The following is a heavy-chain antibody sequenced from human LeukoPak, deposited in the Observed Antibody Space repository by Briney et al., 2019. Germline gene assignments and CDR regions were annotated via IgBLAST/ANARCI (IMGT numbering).Heavy chain of an antibody. D-gene: IGHD5-12*01. CDR2: ISYDGSNK. V-gene: IGHV3-30*04. Sequence: GGSLRLSCAASGFTFSSYAMHWVRQAPGKGLEWVAVISYDGSNKYYADSVKGRFTTSRDNSKNTLYLQMNSLRAEDTAVYYCARPVVLSGYANYWGQGTLVTVSS. J-gene: IGHJ4*02. CDR3: ARPVVLSGYANY. CDR1: GFTFSSYA.